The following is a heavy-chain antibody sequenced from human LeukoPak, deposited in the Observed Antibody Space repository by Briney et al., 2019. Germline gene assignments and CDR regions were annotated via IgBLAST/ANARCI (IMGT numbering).Heavy chain of an antibody. CDR3: ARGMGDSSSWYPFDY. J-gene: IGHJ4*02. CDR1: GGSISSSNW. Sequence: SGTLSLTCAVSGGSISSSNWWSWVRQPPGKGLEWIGEIYHSGSINYNPSLKSRVTISVDKSKNRFSLKLSSVTAADTAVYYCARGMGDSSSWYPFDYWGQGTLVTVSS. CDR2: IYHSGSI. D-gene: IGHD6-13*01. V-gene: IGHV4-4*02.